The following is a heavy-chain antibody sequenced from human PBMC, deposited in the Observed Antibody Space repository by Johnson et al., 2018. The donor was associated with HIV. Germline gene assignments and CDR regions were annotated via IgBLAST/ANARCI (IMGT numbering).Heavy chain of an antibody. Sequence: VQLVESGGGVVQPGRSLRLSCAASGFTFSSYAMHWVRQAPGKGLEWVSGISWNSGSIGYVDSVTGRFTISRDNAKNSLYLQMTSLRAEDTAVYYCARDSQTYDYVWGSYRLKGDDAFDIWGQGTMVTVSS. V-gene: IGHV3-9*01. CDR1: GFTFSSYA. J-gene: IGHJ3*02. CDR2: ISWNSGSI. D-gene: IGHD3-16*02. CDR3: ARDSQTYDYVWGSYRLKGDDAFDI.